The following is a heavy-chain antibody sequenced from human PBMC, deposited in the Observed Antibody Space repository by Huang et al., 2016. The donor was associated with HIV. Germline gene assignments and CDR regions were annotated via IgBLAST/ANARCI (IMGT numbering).Heavy chain of an antibody. V-gene: IGHV5-51*01. J-gene: IGHJ2*01. CDR3: ARPFYFDTSGPQTGGYFDL. CDR2: IDPGDSKT. Sequence: EVHLVQSGAEVRKPGESLKISCEVSGYNFVKYWIGWVRQVPGKGLGWVGIIDPGDSKTRYSPSFEGQVTISVDKSINTTYLQWRSLEASDTAIYYCARPFYFDTSGPQTGGYFDLWGRGALVTVSS. CDR1: GYNFVKYW. D-gene: IGHD3-9*01.